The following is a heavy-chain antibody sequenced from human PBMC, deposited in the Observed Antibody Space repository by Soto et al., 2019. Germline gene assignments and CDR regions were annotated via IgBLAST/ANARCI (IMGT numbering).Heavy chain of an antibody. V-gene: IGHV5-10-1*01. Sequence: GESLKISCKGSGYSFTSYWISWVRQMPGKGLEWMGRIDPSDSYTNYSPSFQGHVTISADKSISTAYLQWSSLKASDTAMYYCARLQCSSNRCYNYYYYGMDVRGQGTTVTVSS. J-gene: IGHJ6*02. CDR2: IDPSDSYT. CDR3: ARLQCSSNRCYNYYYYGMDV. D-gene: IGHD2-2*01. CDR1: GYSFTSYW.